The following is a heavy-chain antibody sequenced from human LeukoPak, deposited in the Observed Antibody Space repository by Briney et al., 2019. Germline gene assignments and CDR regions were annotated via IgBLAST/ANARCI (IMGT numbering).Heavy chain of an antibody. CDR1: EFDFNRYW. J-gene: IGHJ4*02. Sequence: GGSLRLSCAASEFDFNRYWMSWVRQAPGKGLECVANIKQDGNEKYYVDSVKGRFTISRDNAKNSLDLQMNSLRAEDTAVYYCARDTLGEGEDANYAVYYFDYWGQGTPVTVSS. CDR3: ARDTLGEGEDANYAVYYFDY. V-gene: IGHV3-7*01. CDR2: IKQDGNEK. D-gene: IGHD4/OR15-4a*01.